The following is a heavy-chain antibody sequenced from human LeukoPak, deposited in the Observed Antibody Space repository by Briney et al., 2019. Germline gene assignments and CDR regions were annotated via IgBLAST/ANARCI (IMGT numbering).Heavy chain of an antibody. J-gene: IGHJ4*02. V-gene: IGHV3-23*01. Sequence: GGSLRLSCAASGFAFSSNWMHWVRQAPGKGLEWVSAISGSGGSTYYADSVKGRFTISRDNSKNTLYLQLSSLRAEDTAVNYCQSTGQLGKIDYWGQGTLVTVSS. CDR2: ISGSGGST. D-gene: IGHD7-27*01. CDR1: GFAFSSNW. CDR3: QSTGQLGKIDY.